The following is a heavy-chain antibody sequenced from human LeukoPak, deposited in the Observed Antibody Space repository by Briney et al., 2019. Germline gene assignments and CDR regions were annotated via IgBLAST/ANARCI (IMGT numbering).Heavy chain of an antibody. D-gene: IGHD1/OR15-1a*01. J-gene: IGHJ4*02. CDR1: GYTFTDYY. CDR3: ARQQGIQYLNFDY. CDR2: INLIAGLT. Sequence: GASVNVSCKASGYTFTDYYIHWLRQAPGEGPEWMGMINLIAGLTHLAPKFQGRVTMTRDTSTSTVYMDLTSLGSEDTAVYYCARQQGIQYLNFDYWGQGALVAVSS. V-gene: IGHV1-46*01.